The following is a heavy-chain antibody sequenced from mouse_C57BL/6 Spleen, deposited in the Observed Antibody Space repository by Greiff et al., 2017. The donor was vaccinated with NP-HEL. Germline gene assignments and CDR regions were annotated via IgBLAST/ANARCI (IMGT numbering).Heavy chain of an antibody. CDR1: GYTFTDYY. CDR3: ATDYYAMDY. V-gene: IGHV1-26*01. Sequence: VQLQQSGPELVQPGASVKIPCKASGYTFTDYYMNWVKQSHGKSLEWIGDINPNNGGTSYNQKFKGKATLTVDKSSSTAYMELRSLTSEDSAVYYCATDYYAMDYWGQGTSVTVSS. CDR2: INPNNGGT. J-gene: IGHJ4*01.